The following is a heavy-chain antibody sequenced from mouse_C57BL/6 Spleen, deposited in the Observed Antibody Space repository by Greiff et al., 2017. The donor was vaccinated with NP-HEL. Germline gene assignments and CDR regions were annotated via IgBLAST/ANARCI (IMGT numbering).Heavy chain of an antibody. CDR3: TPSYGNYPPGFAY. V-gene: IGHV14-1*01. D-gene: IGHD2-1*01. J-gene: IGHJ3*01. CDR2: IDPEDGDT. Sequence: EVQRVESGAELVRPGASVKLSCTASGFNIKDYYMHWVKQRPEQGLEWIGRIDPEDGDTEYAPKFQGKATMTADTSSNTAYLQLSSLTSEDTAVYFCTPSYGNYPPGFAYWGKGTLVTVSA. CDR1: GFNIKDYY.